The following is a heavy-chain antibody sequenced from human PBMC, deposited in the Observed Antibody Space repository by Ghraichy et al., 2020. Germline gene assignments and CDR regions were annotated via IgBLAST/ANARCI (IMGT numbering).Heavy chain of an antibody. CDR3: ARAGSGSYLGDDAFDI. V-gene: IGHV1-2*04. CDR1: GYTFTGYY. Sequence: ASVKVSCKASGYTFTGYYMHWVRQAPGQGLEWMGWINPNSGGTNYAQKFQGWVTMTRDTSISTAYMELSRLRSDDTAVYYCARAGSGSYLGDDAFDIWGQGTMVTVSS. D-gene: IGHD1-26*01. CDR2: INPNSGGT. J-gene: IGHJ3*02.